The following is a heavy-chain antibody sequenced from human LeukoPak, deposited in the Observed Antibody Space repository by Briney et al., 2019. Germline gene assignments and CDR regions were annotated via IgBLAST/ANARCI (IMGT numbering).Heavy chain of an antibody. V-gene: IGHV3-43*02. Sequence: GGSLRLSCAASGFTFDDYAMHWVRQTPGKRLEWVSLISGDGGSPEYTDSVKGRFTISRDNSNNSLYLQMNSLRTEDTALHFCARDRRCTNSNCYGPFDYWGHGALVTVSS. CDR3: ARDRRCTNSNCYGPFDY. D-gene: IGHD2-8*01. CDR1: GFTFDDYA. CDR2: ISGDGGSP. J-gene: IGHJ4*01.